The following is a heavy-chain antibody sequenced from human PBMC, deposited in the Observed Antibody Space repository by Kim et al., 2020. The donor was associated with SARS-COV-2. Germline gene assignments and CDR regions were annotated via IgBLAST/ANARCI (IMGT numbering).Heavy chain of an antibody. V-gene: IGHV4-59*09. Sequence: SGSTNYNPPLKSRGIISVDTSKNQFSLRLTSVTTTDTAVYYCVRGAAGFDPWGQGTLVTVSS. D-gene: IGHD6-13*01. J-gene: IGHJ5*02. CDR3: VRGAAGFDP. CDR2: SGST.